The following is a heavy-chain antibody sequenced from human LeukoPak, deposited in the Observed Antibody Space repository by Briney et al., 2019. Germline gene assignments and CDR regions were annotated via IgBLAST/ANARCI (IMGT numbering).Heavy chain of an antibody. D-gene: IGHD4-17*01. CDR2: ISYGTT. J-gene: IGHJ4*02. CDR1: GDALSTYY. V-gene: IGHV4-59*12. Sequence: PSETLSLTCSVSGDALSTYYWNWIRQIPGKGLEWIGYISYGTTDYNPSLKSRVTISVDKSKNQFSLKLSSVTAADTAVYYCARGDGWTYGDYVYWGQGTLVTAAS. CDR3: ARGDGWTYGDYVY.